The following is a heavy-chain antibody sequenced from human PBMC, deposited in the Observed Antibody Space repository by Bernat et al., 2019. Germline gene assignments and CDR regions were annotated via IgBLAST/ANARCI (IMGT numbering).Heavy chain of an antibody. J-gene: IGHJ4*02. CDR3: ARRNAGARLYYFDY. Sequence: QLQLQESGPGLVKPSETLSLTCTVSGGSISSSSYYWGWIRQPPGKGLEWIGSIYYSGSTYYNPSLKSRVTISVDTSKNQFSLKLSSVTAADTAVYYCARRNAGARLYYFDYWGQGTLVTVSS. D-gene: IGHD1-1*01. CDR1: GGSISSSSYY. CDR2: IYYSGST. V-gene: IGHV4-39*01.